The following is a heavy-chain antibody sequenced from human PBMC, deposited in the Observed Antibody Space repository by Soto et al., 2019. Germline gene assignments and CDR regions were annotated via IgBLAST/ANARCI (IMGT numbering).Heavy chain of an antibody. J-gene: IGHJ3*01. V-gene: IGHV1-18*04. CDR3: ARAAATNYAFDL. CDR1: GYTFTGYG. D-gene: IGHD2-15*01. CDR2: ISPYNGDT. Sequence: ASVKVSCKASGYTFTGYGISWVRQAPGQGLEWIGWISPYNGDTNYAQKLHGRVTMTTDTSTSTAYMELRSLRSDDTAAYYCARAAATNYAFDLWGQGIMVTVSS.